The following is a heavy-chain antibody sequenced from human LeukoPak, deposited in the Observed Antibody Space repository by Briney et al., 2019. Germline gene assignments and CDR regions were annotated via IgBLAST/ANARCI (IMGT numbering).Heavy chain of an antibody. V-gene: IGHV3-74*01. J-gene: IGHJ6*02. CDR1: GFSFSNYA. Sequence: GGSLRLSCAASGFSFSNYAMSWVRQAPGKGLVWVSHINSDGSITGYADSVKGRFTISRDNAKNTLYLQMNSLRAEDTAVYYCARDAVDTANAVWGQGTTVTVSS. CDR3: ARDAVDTANAV. D-gene: IGHD5-18*01. CDR2: INSDGSIT.